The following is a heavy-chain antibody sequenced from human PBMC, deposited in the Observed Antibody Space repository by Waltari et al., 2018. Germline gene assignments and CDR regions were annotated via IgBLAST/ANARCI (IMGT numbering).Heavy chain of an antibody. J-gene: IGHJ4*02. CDR1: GFTFGDSA. CDR3: AKEGSGGYDF. Sequence: QVHLVESGGGVVQPGRSLKLSCAASGFTFGDSAMHWVRQAPGKGLEWVAVLSSDSTNKFYTDIVKGRFTSSRDNSKNTLYLQMNSLRAEDTAVYYCAKEGSGGYDFWGQGTLVTVSP. D-gene: IGHD5-12*01. CDR2: LSSDSTNK. V-gene: IGHV3-30*18.